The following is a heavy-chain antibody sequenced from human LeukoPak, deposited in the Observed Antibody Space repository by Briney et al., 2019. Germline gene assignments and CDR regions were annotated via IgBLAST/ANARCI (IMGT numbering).Heavy chain of an antibody. CDR1: GGSISSSNW. Sequence: SGTLSLTCAVSGGSISSSNWWSWVRQPPGKGLEWIGEIYHSGSTNYNPSLKSRVTISVDKSKNQFSLKLSSVTAADTAVYYCASRGQVVATYGAFDYWGQGTLVTVSS. V-gene: IGHV4-4*02. CDR3: ASRGQVVATYGAFDY. J-gene: IGHJ4*02. D-gene: IGHD4/OR15-4a*01. CDR2: IYHSGST.